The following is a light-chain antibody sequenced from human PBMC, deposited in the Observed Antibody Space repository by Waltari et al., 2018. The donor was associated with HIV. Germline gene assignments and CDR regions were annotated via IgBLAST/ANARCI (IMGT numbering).Light chain of an antibody. Sequence: SSEMTQDPTVSVSLGQTATITCQGDSLRSYYASWSQQKPGQAPVLVFYGKRNRPSGSPDRFSGSSSGNTASLIITETQAGDEADYYCHARDGSAKRAVFGGGTKLTVL. V-gene: IGLV3-19*01. CDR1: SLRSYY. J-gene: IGLJ3*02. CDR2: GKR. CDR3: HARDGSAKRAV.